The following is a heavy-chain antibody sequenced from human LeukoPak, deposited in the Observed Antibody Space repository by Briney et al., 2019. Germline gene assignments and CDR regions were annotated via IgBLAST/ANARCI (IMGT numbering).Heavy chain of an antibody. Sequence: ASVTVSCKASGYTFPSYFMHWVRQAPGQGLEWMGIINPTGGSTTYAQKFQGRVTMTRDTSTSTVYMELSSLRSDDTAVYYCARTAARRFDYWGQGTLVTVSS. D-gene: IGHD6-6*01. CDR2: INPTGGST. V-gene: IGHV1-46*01. CDR3: ARTAARRFDY. J-gene: IGHJ4*02. CDR1: GYTFPSYF.